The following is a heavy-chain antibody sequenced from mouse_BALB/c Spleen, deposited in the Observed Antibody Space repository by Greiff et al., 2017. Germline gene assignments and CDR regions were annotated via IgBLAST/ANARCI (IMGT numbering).Heavy chain of an antibody. CDR1: GFTFSSYT. J-gene: IGHJ3*01. Sequence: EVKLMESGGGLVQPGGSLKLSCAASGFTFSSYTMSWVRQTPEKRLEWVAYISNGGGSTYYPDTVKGRFTISRDNAKNTLYLQMSSLKSEDTAMYYCAGTATRFLFAYWGQGTLVTVSA. CDR2: ISNGGGST. V-gene: IGHV5-12-2*01. D-gene: IGHD1-2*01. CDR3: AGTATRFLFAY.